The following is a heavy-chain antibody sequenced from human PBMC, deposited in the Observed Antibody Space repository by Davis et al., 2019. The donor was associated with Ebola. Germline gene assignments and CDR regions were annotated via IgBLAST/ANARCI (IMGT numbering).Heavy chain of an antibody. J-gene: IGHJ3*02. CDR3: AKMVWRSSGWYGAFDI. CDR2: ISGSGGST. Sequence: PGGSLRLSCAASGFTFSSYAMSWVRQAPGKGLEWVSAISGSGGSTYYADSVKGRFTISRDNSKNTLYLQMNSLRAEDTAVYYCAKMVWRSSGWYGAFDIWGQGTMVTVSS. V-gene: IGHV3-23*01. D-gene: IGHD6-19*01. CDR1: GFTFSSYA.